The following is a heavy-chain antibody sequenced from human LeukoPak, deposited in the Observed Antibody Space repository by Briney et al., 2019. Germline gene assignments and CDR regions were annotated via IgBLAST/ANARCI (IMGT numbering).Heavy chain of an antibody. D-gene: IGHD3-22*01. J-gene: IGHJ4*02. V-gene: IGHV3-7*01. CDR2: IKQDGSEK. CDR3: ARSSYYYDSSGYL. CDR1: GFTFSSYY. Sequence: GGSLRLSCAASGFTFSSYYMSWVRQAPGKGLEWVANIKQDGSEKYYVDSVKGRFTISRDNAKNSLYLQMNSLRAEDTAVYYCARSSYYYDSSGYLWGQGTLVTVSS.